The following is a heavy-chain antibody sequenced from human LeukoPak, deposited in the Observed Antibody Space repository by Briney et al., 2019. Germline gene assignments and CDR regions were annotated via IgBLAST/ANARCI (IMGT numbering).Heavy chain of an antibody. V-gene: IGHV1-46*01. Sequence: ASVKVSCKASGYTFTSYGISCVRQAPGHGLEGRGIINPSGGSTSYAQKFQGRVTMTRDSSTSTVNMELSSLISEDTAVYYCARDVDTANQVHIDYWGQGTLVTVSS. CDR3: ARDVDTANQVHIDY. CDR2: INPSGGST. D-gene: IGHD5-18*01. CDR1: GYTFTSYG. J-gene: IGHJ4*02.